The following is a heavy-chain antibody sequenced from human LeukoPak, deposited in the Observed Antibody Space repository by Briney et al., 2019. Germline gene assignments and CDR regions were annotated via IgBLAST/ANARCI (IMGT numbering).Heavy chain of an antibody. CDR3: ASAIYGMDV. CDR2: ISFDGST. Sequence: GGSLRLSCAASGFTFSDYWMHWVRQAPGKGLVWVSCISFDGSTTYADSVKGRFTISRDNAKNTLYLQMNSLRAEDTAVYYCASAIYGMDVWGQGTTVTVSS. V-gene: IGHV3-74*01. J-gene: IGHJ6*02. CDR1: GFTFSDYW.